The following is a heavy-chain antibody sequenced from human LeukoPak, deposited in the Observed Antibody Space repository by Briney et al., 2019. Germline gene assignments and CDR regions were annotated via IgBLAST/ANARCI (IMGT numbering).Heavy chain of an antibody. Sequence: SETLSLTCTVFGGSISSYYWSWIRQPPGKGLEWIGYIYYSGSTNYNPSLKSRVTISVDTSKNQFSLKLSSVTAADTAVYYCARATGRYYYYYYGMDVWGQGTTVTASS. CDR2: IYYSGST. CDR1: GGSISSYY. CDR3: ARATGRYYYYYYGMDV. V-gene: IGHV4-59*01. D-gene: IGHD3-10*01. J-gene: IGHJ6*02.